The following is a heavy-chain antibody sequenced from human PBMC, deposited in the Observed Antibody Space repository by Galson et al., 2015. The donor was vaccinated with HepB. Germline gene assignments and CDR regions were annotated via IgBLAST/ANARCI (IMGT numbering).Heavy chain of an antibody. D-gene: IGHD3-10*01. V-gene: IGHV3-30*18. Sequence: SLRLSCAASGFTFSSYGMHWVRQAPGKGLEWVAVISYDGSNKYYADSVKGRFTTSRDNSKNTLYLQMNSLRAEDTAVYYCAKEGAFYGSGSYYAYFDYWGQGTLVTVSS. CDR3: AKEGAFYGSGSYYAYFDY. CDR2: ISYDGSNK. J-gene: IGHJ4*02. CDR1: GFTFSSYG.